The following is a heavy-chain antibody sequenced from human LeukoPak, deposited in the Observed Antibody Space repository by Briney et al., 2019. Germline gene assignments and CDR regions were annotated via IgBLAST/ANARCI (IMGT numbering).Heavy chain of an antibody. J-gene: IGHJ3*02. V-gene: IGHV4-61*05. CDR1: GGSISSSSYY. CDR3: ARGRAFDI. Sequence: PSETLSLTCTVSGGSISSSSYYWGWIRQPPGKGLECIGYIYYSGSTNYNPSLKSRVTISVDTSKNQFSLKLTSVTAADTAVYYCARGRAFDIWGQGTMVTVSS. CDR2: IYYSGST. D-gene: IGHD1-26*01.